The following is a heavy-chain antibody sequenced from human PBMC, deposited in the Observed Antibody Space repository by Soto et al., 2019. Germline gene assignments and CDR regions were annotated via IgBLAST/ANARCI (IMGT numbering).Heavy chain of an antibody. V-gene: IGHV1-18*01. Sequence: QVQLVQSGAEVKKPGASVKVSCKASGYTFTSYGISWVRQAPGQGLEWMGWISAYNGNTSYAEKLQGRVTMTADTVTRRANRDLRSPRSNHTAMYYWARVVAAANIHYYYNMDVWVKETTITVSS. J-gene: IGHJ6*03. CDR1: GYTFTSYG. CDR2: ISAYNGNT. CDR3: ARVVAAANIHYYYNMDV. D-gene: IGHD2-2*01.